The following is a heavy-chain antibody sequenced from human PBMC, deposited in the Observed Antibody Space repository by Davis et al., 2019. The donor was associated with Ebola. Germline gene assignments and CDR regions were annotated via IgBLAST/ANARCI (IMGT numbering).Heavy chain of an antibody. CDR2: IIGGAGST. Sequence: GESLKISCAASGFTFSNYAMTWVRQAPGKGLEWVSSIIGGAGSTYYADSVKGRFTISRENSKNTLYLQMNSLRAEDTAVYYCAKDVGQVGATVRSFDYWGQGTLVTVSS. CDR3: AKDVGQVGATVRSFDY. J-gene: IGHJ4*02. CDR1: GFTFSNYA. D-gene: IGHD1-26*01. V-gene: IGHV3-23*01.